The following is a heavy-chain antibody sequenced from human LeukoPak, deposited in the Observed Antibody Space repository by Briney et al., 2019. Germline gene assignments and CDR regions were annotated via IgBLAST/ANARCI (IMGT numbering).Heavy chain of an antibody. CDR2: VYYSGTT. D-gene: IGHD3-3*01. CDR3: ARQDTITTPGVDY. CDR1: GGSISGSSYY. J-gene: IGHJ4*02. Sequence: SETLSLICTVSGGSISGSSYYWGWIRQPPGTGLEWIGNVYYSGTTYYNPSLKSRVTLSVDASKNPFSIKLSSVTDADTAVYYCARQDTITTPGVDYWGQGTPVTVSS. V-gene: IGHV4-39*01.